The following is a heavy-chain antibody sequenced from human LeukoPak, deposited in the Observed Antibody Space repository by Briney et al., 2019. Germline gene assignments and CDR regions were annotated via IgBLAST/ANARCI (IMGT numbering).Heavy chain of an antibody. J-gene: IGHJ5*02. CDR1: GYTFTGYY. CDR2: INPNSGGT. D-gene: IGHD2-2*01. CDR3: ARDDIVVVPVGFDP. V-gene: IGHV1-2*02. Sequence: ASVKVSCKASGYTFTGYYMHWVRQAPGQGLGWMGWINPNSGGTNYAQKFQGGVTMTRDTSISTAYMELSRLRSDDTAVYYCARDDIVVVPVGFDPWGQGTLVTVSS.